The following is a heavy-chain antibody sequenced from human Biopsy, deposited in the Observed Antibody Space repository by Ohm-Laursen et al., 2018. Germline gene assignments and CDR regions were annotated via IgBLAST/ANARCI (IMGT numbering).Heavy chain of an antibody. CDR1: GVSINGGRYY. D-gene: IGHD5-12*01. Sequence: TLSLTCTVSGVSINGGRYYWNWIRHHPGEGLEWIGSIFYSANTYYNPSLKSRVTISVDTSKNQFSLKLSSVTAADTAVYYCARLGSGDYFPTFFDFWGQGALVTVSS. V-gene: IGHV4-31*03. CDR3: ARLGSGDYFPTFFDF. J-gene: IGHJ4*02. CDR2: IFYSANT.